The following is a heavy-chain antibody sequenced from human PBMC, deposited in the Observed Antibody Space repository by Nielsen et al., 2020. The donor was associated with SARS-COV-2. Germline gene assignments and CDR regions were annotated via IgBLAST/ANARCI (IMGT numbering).Heavy chain of an antibody. Sequence: SVKVSCKASGYTFTGYYMHWVRQAPGQGLEWMGGIIPIFGTANYAQKFQGRVTITADKSTSTAYMELSSLRSEDTAVYYCARQVPTRDGYNWDYWGQGTLVTVSS. CDR2: IIPIFGTA. D-gene: IGHD5-24*01. V-gene: IGHV1-69*06. CDR3: ARQVPTRDGYNWDY. J-gene: IGHJ4*02. CDR1: GYTFTGYY.